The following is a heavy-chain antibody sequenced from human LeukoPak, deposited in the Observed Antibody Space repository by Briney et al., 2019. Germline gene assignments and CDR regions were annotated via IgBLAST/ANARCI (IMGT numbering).Heavy chain of an antibody. CDR3: ARTFDSLSNYFDP. D-gene: IGHD3-9*01. V-gene: IGHV5-51*01. J-gene: IGHJ5*02. CDR1: GYSFSNYW. Sequence: GESLKISFKASGYSFSNYWIGWVRQMPGKGLEWMGIIYPGDSETRYSPSFQGQVTISADKSISTAYLQWSSLKAADTAMYYCARTFDSLSNYFDPWGQGTLVIVSS. CDR2: IYPGDSET.